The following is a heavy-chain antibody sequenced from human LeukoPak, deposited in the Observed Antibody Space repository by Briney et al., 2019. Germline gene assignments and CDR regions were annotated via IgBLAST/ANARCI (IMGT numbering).Heavy chain of an antibody. CDR1: GFTFSSYS. D-gene: IGHD5-18*01. J-gene: IGHJ4*02. Sequence: GGSLRLSCAASGFTFSSYSMNWLRHAPGKGLEGVSSISSSSSYIYYADSGKGRFTISRDNAKHSLYLQTNSLRAEDTAVYYCARSARGYSYGYVDYWGQGTLVTVSS. CDR3: ARSARGYSYGYVDY. V-gene: IGHV3-21*01. CDR2: ISSSSSYI.